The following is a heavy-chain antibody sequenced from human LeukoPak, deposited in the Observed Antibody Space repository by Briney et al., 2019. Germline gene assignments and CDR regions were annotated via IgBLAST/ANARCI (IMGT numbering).Heavy chain of an antibody. Sequence: SGGSLSLSCAPLEFTSIALARNWARQAPGKGLEWVAFVRYDGNERHYADSVKGRFTVSRDTSENTLYLQMSSLGGEAPAVYYFGKYYVPVGTRSLGNLDYWGQGTLVTVSS. J-gene: IGHJ4*02. V-gene: IGHV3-30*02. CDR2: VRYDGNER. CDR1: EFTSIALA. D-gene: IGHD3-16*01. CDR3: GKYYVPVGTRSLGNLDY.